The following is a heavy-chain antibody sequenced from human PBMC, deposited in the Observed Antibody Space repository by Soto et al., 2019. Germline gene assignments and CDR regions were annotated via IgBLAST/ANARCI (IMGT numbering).Heavy chain of an antibody. V-gene: IGHV1-18*01. CDR3: ARDLDRWLVPNRHYYYYGMDV. CDR2: ISAYNGNT. CDR1: GYTFTSYG. D-gene: IGHD6-19*01. Sequence: ASVKVSCKASGYTFTSYGISWVRQAPGQGLEWMGWISAYNGNTNYAQKLQGRVTMTTDTSTSTAYMELRSLRSDDTAVYYCARDLDRWLVPNRHYYYYGMDVWGQGTTVTVSS. J-gene: IGHJ6*02.